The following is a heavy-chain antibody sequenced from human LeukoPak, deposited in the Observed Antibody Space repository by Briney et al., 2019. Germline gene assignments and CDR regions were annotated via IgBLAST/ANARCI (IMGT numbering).Heavy chain of an antibody. Sequence: GGSLRLSCAASGFTFSSYDMHWVRQATGKGLEWVSAIDTAGDTYYPGSVKGRFTISRENAKNSLYLQMNSLRAEDTAVYYCAKSRYYYGSGSYYWFDPWGQGTLVTVSS. D-gene: IGHD3-10*01. V-gene: IGHV3-13*01. CDR1: GFTFSSYD. J-gene: IGHJ5*02. CDR3: AKSRYYYGSGSYYWFDP. CDR2: IDTAGDT.